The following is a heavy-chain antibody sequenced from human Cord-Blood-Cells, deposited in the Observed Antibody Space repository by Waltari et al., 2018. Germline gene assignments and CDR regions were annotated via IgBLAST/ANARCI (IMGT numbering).Heavy chain of an antibody. CDR3: ARGSVVGYDYVWGSYYFDY. Sequence: QVQLVQSGAEVKKPGSSVKVSCKASGGTFSSYATSWVRPAPGHGLEWMGGIIPILGIANYAQKFQGRVTITADESTSTAYMELSSLRSEDTAVYYCARGSVVGYDYVWGSYYFDYWGQGTLVTVSS. CDR1: GGTFSSYA. V-gene: IGHV1-69*04. J-gene: IGHJ4*02. CDR2: IIPILGIA. D-gene: IGHD3-16*01.